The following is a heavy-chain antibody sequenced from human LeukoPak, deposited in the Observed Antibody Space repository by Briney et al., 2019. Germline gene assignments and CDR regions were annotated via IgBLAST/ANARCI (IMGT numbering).Heavy chain of an antibody. V-gene: IGHV4-39*01. CDR3: QSRFLEWLLDY. D-gene: IGHD3-3*01. J-gene: IGHJ4*02. Sequence: SETLSLTCTVSGDSIRSNNYYWGWIRQPPGRGLEWIGSIYDTGSAFYNPSLKSRVIISVDTSKNQFSLKLSSVTAADTAVYYCQSRFLEWLLDYWGQGTLVTVSS. CDR1: GDSIRSNNYY. CDR2: IYDTGSA.